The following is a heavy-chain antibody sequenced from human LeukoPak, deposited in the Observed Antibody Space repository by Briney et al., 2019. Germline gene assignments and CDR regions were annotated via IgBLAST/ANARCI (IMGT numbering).Heavy chain of an antibody. V-gene: IGHV3-30*02. Sequence: GGSLRLSCAASGFTLSSYGMHWVRQAPGKGLEWVAFIRYDGSNKYYADSVKGRFTISRDNSKNTLYLQMNSLRAEDTAVYYCAKDRAPWLPGDYWGQGTLVTVSS. D-gene: IGHD5-12*01. J-gene: IGHJ4*02. CDR2: IRYDGSNK. CDR3: AKDRAPWLPGDY. CDR1: GFTLSSYG.